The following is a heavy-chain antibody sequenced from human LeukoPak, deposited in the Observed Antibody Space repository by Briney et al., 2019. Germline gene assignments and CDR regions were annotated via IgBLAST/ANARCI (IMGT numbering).Heavy chain of an antibody. V-gene: IGHV3-30-3*01. CDR1: GFTFSSYA. Sequence: GGSLRLSCAASGFTFSSYAMYWVRQAPGKGLEWVAVISYDGSNKYYADSVKGRFTISRDNPKNTLYLQMNSLRAEDTAVYYCARDSSGPIDYWGQGTLVTVSS. CDR2: ISYDGSNK. J-gene: IGHJ4*02. CDR3: ARDSSGPIDY. D-gene: IGHD3-22*01.